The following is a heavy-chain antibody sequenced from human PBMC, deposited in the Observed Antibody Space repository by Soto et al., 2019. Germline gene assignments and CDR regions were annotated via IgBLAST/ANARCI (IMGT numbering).Heavy chain of an antibody. V-gene: IGHV1-69*13. D-gene: IGHD1-1*01. J-gene: IGHJ4*02. CDR2: IIPIFGTA. Sequence: GGSVKVSCKASGGTFSSYAISWVRQAPGQGLEWMGGIIPIFGTANYAQKFQGRVTITADESTSTAYMELSSLRSEDTAVYYCARSHVPTLEPSYYFDYWGQGTLVTVSS. CDR3: ARSHVPTLEPSYYFDY. CDR1: GGTFSSYA.